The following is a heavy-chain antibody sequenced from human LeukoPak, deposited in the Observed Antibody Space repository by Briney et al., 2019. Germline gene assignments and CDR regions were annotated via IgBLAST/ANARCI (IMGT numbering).Heavy chain of an antibody. CDR3: ARDGGAAAGTDY. V-gene: IGHV1-18*01. J-gene: IGHJ4*02. D-gene: IGHD6-13*01. CDR1: GFTFTTYG. Sequence: ASVKVSCKASGFTFTTYGISWVRQAPGQGLEWMGWISTYNGNTNTDYAQKFQGRVTMTRDTSISTAYMELSRLRSDDTAVYYCARDGGAAAGTDYWGQGTLVTVSS. CDR2: ISTYNGNT.